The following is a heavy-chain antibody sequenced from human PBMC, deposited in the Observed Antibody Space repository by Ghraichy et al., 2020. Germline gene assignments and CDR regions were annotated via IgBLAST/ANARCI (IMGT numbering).Heavy chain of an antibody. D-gene: IGHD6-13*01. CDR3: AKDTAAAGPEGDAFDI. CDR2: IRYDGSNK. J-gene: IGHJ3*02. Sequence: GGSLRLSCAASGFTFSSYGMHWVRQAPGKGLEWVAFIRYDGSNKYYADSVKGRFTISRDSSKNTLYLQMNSLRAEDTAVYYCAKDTAAAGPEGDAFDIWGQGTMVTVSS. CDR1: GFTFSSYG. V-gene: IGHV3-30*02.